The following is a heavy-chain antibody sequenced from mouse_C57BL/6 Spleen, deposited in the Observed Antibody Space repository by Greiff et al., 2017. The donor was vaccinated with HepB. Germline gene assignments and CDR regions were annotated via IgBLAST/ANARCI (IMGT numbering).Heavy chain of an antibody. D-gene: IGHD2-4*01. CDR1: GYTFTSYW. Sequence: VQLQQPGAELVKPGASVKLSCKASGYTFTSYWMQWVKQRPGQGLEWIGEIDPSDSYTNYNQKFKGKATLTVDTSSSTAYMQLSSLTSEDSAVYYCARRGPYDYDEDWGQGTLVTVSA. CDR3: ARRGPYDYDED. V-gene: IGHV1-50*01. J-gene: IGHJ3*01. CDR2: IDPSDSYT.